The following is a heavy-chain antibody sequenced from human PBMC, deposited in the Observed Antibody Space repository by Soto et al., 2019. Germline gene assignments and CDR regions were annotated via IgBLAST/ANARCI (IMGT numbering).Heavy chain of an antibody. J-gene: IGHJ5*02. CDR3: ARVVVVVAAKQNWFDP. CDR2: IYYSGST. CDR1: GGSLSSSSYY. Sequence: XTLSLTCTVSGGSLSSSSYYWGWIRQPPGKGMEWIGSIYYSGSTYYNPYLKSRVNISVETSKNQFSLKLSSVNAAETAVYYCARVVVVVAAKQNWFDPWGQGTLVTVSS. D-gene: IGHD2-15*01. V-gene: IGHV4-39*01.